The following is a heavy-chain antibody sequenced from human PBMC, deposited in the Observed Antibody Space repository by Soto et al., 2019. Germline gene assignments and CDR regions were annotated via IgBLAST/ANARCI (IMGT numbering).Heavy chain of an antibody. D-gene: IGHD6-6*01. Sequence: GGSLRLSFAASGFTFSSYSMTWVRQAPGKGLEWVSYISSSSSTIYYADSVKGRFTISRGNAKNSLYLQMNSLRDEDTAVYYCARPEYSSSSYGMDVWGQGTTVTVSS. CDR3: ARPEYSSSSYGMDV. J-gene: IGHJ6*02. V-gene: IGHV3-48*02. CDR1: GFTFSSYS. CDR2: ISSSSSTI.